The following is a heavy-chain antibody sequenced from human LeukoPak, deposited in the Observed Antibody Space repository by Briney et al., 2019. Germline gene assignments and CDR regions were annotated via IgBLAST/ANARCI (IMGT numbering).Heavy chain of an antibody. CDR3: ASVFGVVSILSDAFDI. CDR1: GGTFSSYA. J-gene: IGHJ3*02. CDR2: IIPIFGTA. Sequence: AASVKVSCKASGGTFSSYAISWVRQAPGQGLEWMGGIIPIFGTANYAQKFQGRVTITADESTSTAYMELSSLRSEDTAVYYCASVFGVVSILSDAFDIWGQGTMVTVSS. V-gene: IGHV1-69*13. D-gene: IGHD3-3*01.